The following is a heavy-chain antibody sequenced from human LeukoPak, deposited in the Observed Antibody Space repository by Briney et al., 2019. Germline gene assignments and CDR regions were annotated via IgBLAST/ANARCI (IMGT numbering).Heavy chain of an antibody. V-gene: IGHV1-69*05. CDR2: IIPIFGTA. J-gene: IGHJ4*02. Sequence: SVKVSCKASGGTFSSYAISWVRQAPGQGLEWMGGIIPIFGTANYAQTFQGRVTITTDESTSTAYMELSSLRSEDTAVYYCARAYSSGWYVDYWGQGTLVTVSS. CDR3: ARAYSSGWYVDY. D-gene: IGHD6-19*01. CDR1: GGTFSSYA.